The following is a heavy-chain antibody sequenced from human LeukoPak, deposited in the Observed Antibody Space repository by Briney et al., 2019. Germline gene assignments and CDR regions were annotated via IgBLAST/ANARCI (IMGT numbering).Heavy chain of an antibody. CDR2: IGSSSSYI. D-gene: IGHD6-13*01. CDR1: GFTFSSYS. Sequence: GGSLRLSCAASGFTFSSYSMNWVRQAPGKGLEWVSSIGSSSSYIYYADSVKGRFTISRDNAKNSLYLQMNSLRAEDTAVYYCARDAIAAAGYGMDVWGQGTTVTVSS. J-gene: IGHJ6*02. CDR3: ARDAIAAAGYGMDV. V-gene: IGHV3-21*01.